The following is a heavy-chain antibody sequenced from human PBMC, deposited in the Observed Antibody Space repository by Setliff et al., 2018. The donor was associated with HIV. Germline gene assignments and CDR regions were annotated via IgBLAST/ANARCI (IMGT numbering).Heavy chain of an antibody. CDR1: ELTFSNYA. CDR2: LSGSGGST. V-gene: IGHV3-23*01. CDR3: AQAQTSVSGSYYQYLQH. D-gene: IGHD3-10*01. J-gene: IGHJ1*01. Sequence: GGSLRLSCAASELTFSNYAMTWVRQAPGKGLEWVSSLSGSGGSTYYADSVKGRFTISRDNYKNTLYLRMNSLRAEDAAVYYCAQAQTSVSGSYYQYLQHWGQGTLVTVSS.